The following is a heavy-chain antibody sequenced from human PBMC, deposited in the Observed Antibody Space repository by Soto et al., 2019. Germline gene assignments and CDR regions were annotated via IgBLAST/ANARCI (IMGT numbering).Heavy chain of an antibody. CDR1: GFSLPTDRVG. D-gene: IGHD1-26*01. CDR3: PHAYGGRSLY. Sequence: QITLKESGPTLVKPTQTLTLTCTFSGFSLPTDRVGVGWIRQPPGKALEWLAVIYWDDTKTYRPSLKSRLTITKDTSKNQVALTMTEMDPVDTATYYCPHAYGGRSLYWGQGTLVTVSS. J-gene: IGHJ4*02. V-gene: IGHV2-5*02. CDR2: IYWDDTK.